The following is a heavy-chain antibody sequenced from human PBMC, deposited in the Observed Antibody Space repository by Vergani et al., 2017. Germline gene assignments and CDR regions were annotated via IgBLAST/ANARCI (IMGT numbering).Heavy chain of an antibody. CDR3: ARAVESSIAVARNWFDP. V-gene: IGHV4-34*01. CDR1: GGSFSGYY. D-gene: IGHD6-19*01. Sequence: QVQLQQWGAGLLKPSETLSLTCAVYGGSFSGYYWSWIRQPPGKGLEWIGEINHSGSTNYNPSLKSRVTISVDTSKNQFSLKLSSVTAADTAGYYCARAVESSIAVARNWFDPWGQGTLVTVSS. J-gene: IGHJ5*02. CDR2: INHSGST.